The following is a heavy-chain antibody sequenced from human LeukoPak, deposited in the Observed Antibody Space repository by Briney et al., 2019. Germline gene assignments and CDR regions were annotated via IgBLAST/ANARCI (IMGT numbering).Heavy chain of an antibody. J-gene: IGHJ6*02. V-gene: IGHV3-30-3*01. Sequence: GGPLRLSCGASGFSFSDSWMSWVRQAPGKGLEWVAVISYDGSNKYYADSVKGRFTISRDNSKNTLYLQMKSLRAEDTAVYYCARVRYYYGMDVWGQGTTVTVSS. CDR2: ISYDGSNK. CDR3: ARVRYYYGMDV. CDR1: GFSFSDSW. D-gene: IGHD3-10*01.